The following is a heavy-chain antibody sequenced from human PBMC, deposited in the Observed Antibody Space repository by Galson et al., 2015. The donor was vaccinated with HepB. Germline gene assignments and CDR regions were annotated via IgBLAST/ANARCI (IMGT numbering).Heavy chain of an antibody. CDR2: IYSGGTT. CDR1: EFSVSDNY. Sequence: SLRLSCAASEFSVSDNYMTWVRQAPGKGLEWVSVIYSGGTTYYADSVKGRFTISRDNSKNTLYLQMNSLRAEDTAVYYCSRGSIVIDWGQGTLVTVSS. J-gene: IGHJ4*02. V-gene: IGHV3-53*01. D-gene: IGHD1-26*01. CDR3: SRGSIVID.